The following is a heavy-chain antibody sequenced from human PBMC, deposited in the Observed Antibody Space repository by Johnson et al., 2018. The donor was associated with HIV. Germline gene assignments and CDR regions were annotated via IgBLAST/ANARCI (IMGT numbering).Heavy chain of an antibody. D-gene: IGHD1-1*01. Sequence: QVQLVESGGGLVKPGGSLRLSCSASGFTFSSYAMHWVRQAPGKGLEWVAIISYDGSNKYYADSVKGRFTISRDNSKNTLYLQMNSLRAEDTAVYYCAKDRTGFDAFDIWGQGTMVTVSS. CDR2: ISYDGSNK. CDR3: AKDRTGFDAFDI. V-gene: IGHV3-30*04. J-gene: IGHJ3*02. CDR1: GFTFSSYA.